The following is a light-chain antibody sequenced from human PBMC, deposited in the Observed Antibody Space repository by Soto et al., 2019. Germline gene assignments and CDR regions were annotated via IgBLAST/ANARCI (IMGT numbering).Light chain of an antibody. Sequence: DIQMTQSPSSMSASVGDRVTITCRASQSIGNHLNWYRQKPGKPPDLLIYAASSLHSGLPSRFSGSGSGTDFTLTISSLQPEDFATFYCQQSYSSWTVGQGTKVDIK. V-gene: IGKV1-39*01. CDR1: QSIGNH. J-gene: IGKJ1*01. CDR2: AAS. CDR3: QQSYSSWT.